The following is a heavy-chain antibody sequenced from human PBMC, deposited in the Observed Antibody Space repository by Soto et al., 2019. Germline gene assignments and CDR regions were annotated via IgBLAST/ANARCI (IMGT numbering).Heavy chain of an antibody. J-gene: IGHJ4*02. CDR2: IYYSGST. Sequence: SETLSLTCTVSGGSISSYYWSWIRQPPGKGLEWIGYIYYSGSTNYNPSLKSRVTISVDTSKNQFSLKLSSVTAADTAVYYCASSKAGIVGAYLIFDYWGQGTLVTVSS. CDR1: GGSISSYY. D-gene: IGHD1-26*01. V-gene: IGHV4-59*01. CDR3: ASSKAGIVGAYLIFDY.